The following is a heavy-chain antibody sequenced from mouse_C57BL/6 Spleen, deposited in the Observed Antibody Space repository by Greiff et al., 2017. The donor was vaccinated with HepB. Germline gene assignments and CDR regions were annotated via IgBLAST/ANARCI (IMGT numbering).Heavy chain of an antibody. J-gene: IGHJ4*01. CDR2: IDPEDGET. CDR1: GFNIKDYY. Sequence: VHVKQSGAELVKPGASVKLSCTASGFNIKDYYMHWVKQRTEQGLEWIGRIDPEDGETKYAPKFQGKATITADTSSNTAYLQLSSLTSEDTAVYYCANWDEGNYYAMDYWGQGTSVTVSS. CDR3: ANWDEGNYYAMDY. V-gene: IGHV14-2*01. D-gene: IGHD4-1*01.